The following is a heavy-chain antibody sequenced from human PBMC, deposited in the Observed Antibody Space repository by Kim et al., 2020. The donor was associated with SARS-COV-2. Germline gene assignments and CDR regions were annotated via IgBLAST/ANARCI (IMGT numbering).Heavy chain of an antibody. CDR3: ARDQGSGWYYFDY. J-gene: IGHJ4*02. D-gene: IGHD6-19*01. V-gene: IGHV1-46*01. Sequence: AQKFQGRVTMTRDTSTSTVYRELSSLRSEDTAVYYCARDQGSGWYYFDYWGQGTLVTVSS.